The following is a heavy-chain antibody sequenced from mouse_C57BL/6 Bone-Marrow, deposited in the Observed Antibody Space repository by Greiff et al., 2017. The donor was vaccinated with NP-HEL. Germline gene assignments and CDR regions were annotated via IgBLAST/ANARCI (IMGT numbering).Heavy chain of an antibody. CDR2: INPSSGYT. Sequence: VQLQQSGAELAKPGASVKLSCKASGYTFTSYWMHWVKQRPGQGLEWIGYINPSSGYTKYNQKFKDKATLTVDKSSSTAYMQLSSLTYEDSAVYYCARALLKGFAYWGQGTLVTVSA. CDR3: ARALLKGFAY. J-gene: IGHJ3*01. V-gene: IGHV1-7*01. CDR1: GYTFTSYW. D-gene: IGHD2-10*01.